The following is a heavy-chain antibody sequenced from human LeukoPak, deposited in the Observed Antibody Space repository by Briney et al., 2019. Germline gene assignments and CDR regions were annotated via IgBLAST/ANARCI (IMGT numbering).Heavy chain of an antibody. CDR2: INPIGNKT. CDR3: ARVRGYFDTSVYSNSTLFDY. V-gene: IGHV1-46*01. J-gene: IGHJ4*02. Sequence: ASVKVSCKASGCTFTNYYMHWVRQAPGQGLEWMGIINPIGNKTSYAQKFQGTVVMTRDTAKSTVFMELSSLKSDDTAVYYCARVRGYFDTSVYSNSTLFDYWGQGTLVTISS. CDR1: GCTFTNYY. D-gene: IGHD3-9*01.